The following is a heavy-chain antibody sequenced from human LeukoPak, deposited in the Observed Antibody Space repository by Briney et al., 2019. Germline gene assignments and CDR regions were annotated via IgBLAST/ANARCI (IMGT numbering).Heavy chain of an antibody. J-gene: IGHJ5*02. D-gene: IGHD2-2*01. CDR1: GFTFSSYS. V-gene: IGHV3-21*01. Sequence: KPGGSLRLSCAASGFTFSSYSMNWVRQAPGKGLEWVSSISSSSSYIYYADSVKGRFTISRDNAKNSLYLQMNSLRAEDTAVYYCARDQLEGYCSSTSCYVGWFDPWGQGTLVTVSS. CDR2: ISSSSSYI. CDR3: ARDQLEGYCSSTSCYVGWFDP.